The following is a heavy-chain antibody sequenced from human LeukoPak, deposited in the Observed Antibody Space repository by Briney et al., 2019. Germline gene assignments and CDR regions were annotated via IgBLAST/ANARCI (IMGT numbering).Heavy chain of an antibody. CDR3: ARGGHTEADAFDI. Sequence: GGSLRLSCAASGFTVSSNYMSWVRQAPGKGLEWVSVIYSGGSTYYADSVKGRFTISRDNSKNTLYLQMNSLRAEDTAVYHCARGGHTEADAFDIWGQGTMVTVSS. J-gene: IGHJ3*02. D-gene: IGHD2-2*02. V-gene: IGHV3-66*01. CDR2: IYSGGST. CDR1: GFTVSSNY.